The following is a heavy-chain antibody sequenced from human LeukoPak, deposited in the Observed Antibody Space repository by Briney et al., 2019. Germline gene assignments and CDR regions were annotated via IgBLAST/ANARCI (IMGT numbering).Heavy chain of an antibody. D-gene: IGHD3-10*01. V-gene: IGHV7-4-1*02. J-gene: IGHJ3*02. CDR2: INTNTGNP. Sequence: GASVKVSCKASGYTFTSYAMNWVRQAPGQGLGWMGWINTNTGNPTYAQGFTGRFVFSLDTSVSTAYLQISSLKAEDTAVYYCAISVYGSGSYRDAFDIWGQGTMVTVSS. CDR3: AISVYGSGSYRDAFDI. CDR1: GYTFTSYA.